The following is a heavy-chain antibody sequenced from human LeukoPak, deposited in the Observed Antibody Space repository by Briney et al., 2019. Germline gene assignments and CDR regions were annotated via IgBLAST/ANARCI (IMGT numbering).Heavy chain of an antibody. CDR2: IYYTGST. Sequence: SETLSLTCTVSGDSIGSYYWSWIRQPPGKGLEWIGYIYYTGSTNYNPSLKSRATISVDTSKSQFSLKVSAVTAADTAVYYCARHRYGDVYYFDFWGQGTLVSVSS. J-gene: IGHJ4*02. D-gene: IGHD3-16*01. CDR1: GDSIGSYY. V-gene: IGHV4-59*08. CDR3: ARHRYGDVYYFDF.